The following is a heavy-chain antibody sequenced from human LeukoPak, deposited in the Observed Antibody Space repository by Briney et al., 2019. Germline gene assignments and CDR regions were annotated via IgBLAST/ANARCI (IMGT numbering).Heavy chain of an antibody. CDR3: VKDPYSSGWYGGNAFDL. CDR1: GFTFNSYA. V-gene: IGHV3-23*01. D-gene: IGHD6-19*01. CDR2: ISSSGDSA. Sequence: PGGSLRLSCAASGFTFNSYAMSRVRRAPGKRLEWVSAISSSGDSAYYADPAKGRFTISRDNSKKTLYLQMNSLRVEDTAVYHCVKDPYSSGWYGGNAFDLWGQGTKVTVSS. J-gene: IGHJ3*01.